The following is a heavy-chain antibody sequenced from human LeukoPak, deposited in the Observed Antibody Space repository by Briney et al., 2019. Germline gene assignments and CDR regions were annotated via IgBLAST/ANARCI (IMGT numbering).Heavy chain of an antibody. V-gene: IGHV3-9*01. J-gene: IGHJ4*02. CDR2: ISWNSGSI. D-gene: IGHD3-22*01. CDR3: AREAGYYDSSGYYYFDY. CDR1: GFTFDDHA. Sequence: GGSLRLSCAASGFTFDDHAMHWVRQAPGKGLEWVSGISWNSGSIGYADSVKGRFTISRDNAKNSLYLQMNSLRAEDTALYYCAREAGYYDSSGYYYFDYWGQGTLVTVSS.